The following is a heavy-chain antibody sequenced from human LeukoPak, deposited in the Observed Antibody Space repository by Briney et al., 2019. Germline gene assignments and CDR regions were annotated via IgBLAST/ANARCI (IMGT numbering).Heavy chain of an antibody. CDR3: ARDGYAKFDY. CDR1: GFNFRSYS. D-gene: IGHD5-18*01. CDR2: ISSSTINI. V-gene: IGHV3-48*02. J-gene: IGHJ4*02. Sequence: PGGSLRLSCAASGFNFRSYSMNWVRQAPGKGLEWVSHISSSTINIYYADSVKGRFTISRDDAKNSLYLRMNSLRDEDTAVYYCARDGYAKFDYWGQGTLVTVSS.